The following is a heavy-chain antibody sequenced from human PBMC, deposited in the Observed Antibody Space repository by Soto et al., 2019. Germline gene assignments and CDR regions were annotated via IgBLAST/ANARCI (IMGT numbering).Heavy chain of an antibody. J-gene: IGHJ4*02. V-gene: IGHV1-18*01. CDR3: ARAPPTYYDFWSGYPYYFDY. Sequence: ASVKVSCKASGYTFTNYGISWVRQAPGQGLEWMGWISAYNGNTKYAQKFQGRVTMTTDTSTSTAYMELRSLRSDDTAVYYCARAPPTYYDFWSGYPYYFDYWGQGTLVTVSS. D-gene: IGHD3-3*01. CDR1: GYTFTNYG. CDR2: ISAYNGNT.